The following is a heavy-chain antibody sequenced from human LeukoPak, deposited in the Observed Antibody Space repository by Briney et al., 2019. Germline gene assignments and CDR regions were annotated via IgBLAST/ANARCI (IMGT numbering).Heavy chain of an antibody. CDR3: ARLPVEMATIFGFDY. V-gene: IGHV4-61*02. Sequence: SETLSLTCTVSGGSISSGSYYWSWIRQPAGKGLEWIGRIYTSGSTNYNLSLKSRVTISVDTSKNQFSLKLSSVTAADTAVYYCARLPVEMATIFGFDYWGQGTLVTVSS. J-gene: IGHJ4*02. CDR1: GGSISSGSYY. D-gene: IGHD5-24*01. CDR2: IYTSGST.